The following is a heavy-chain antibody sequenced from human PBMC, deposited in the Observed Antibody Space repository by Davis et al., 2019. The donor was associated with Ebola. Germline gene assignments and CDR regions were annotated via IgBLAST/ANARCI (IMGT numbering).Heavy chain of an antibody. Sequence: SLKISCAASGFTFDDYAMHWVRQAPGKGLAWVSGITWNSGNIGYADSVKGRFTISRDNAKNSLYLQMNSLRPEDTALYYCAKASLESYDNSVYYFDSWGQGTLVTVSS. J-gene: IGHJ4*02. CDR1: GFTFDDYA. CDR3: AKASLESYDNSVYYFDS. CDR2: ITWNSGNI. D-gene: IGHD3-22*01. V-gene: IGHV3-9*01.